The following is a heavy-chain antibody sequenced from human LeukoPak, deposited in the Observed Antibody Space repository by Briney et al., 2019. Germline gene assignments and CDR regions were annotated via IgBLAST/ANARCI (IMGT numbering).Heavy chain of an antibody. CDR2: ILTSGST. CDR1: GGSISSYY. J-gene: IGHJ4*02. Sequence: PSETLSLTCTVSGGSISSYYWSWIRQPAGKGLEWIERILTSGSTNYNPSHKSRVTMSVDTSKNQFSLKLSSVTAADMAVYYCAATVAGSKHFDYWGQGSLVTVSS. D-gene: IGHD6-19*01. CDR3: AATVAGSKHFDY. V-gene: IGHV4-4*07.